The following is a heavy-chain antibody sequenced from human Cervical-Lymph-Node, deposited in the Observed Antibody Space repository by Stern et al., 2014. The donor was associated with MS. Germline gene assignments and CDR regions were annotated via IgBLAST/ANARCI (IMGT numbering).Heavy chain of an antibody. V-gene: IGHV3-7*01. CDR2: IKEDGSET. J-gene: IGHJ5*02. Sequence: EVQLVESGGGLVQPGGSLRLSWAASGFTFSSYWMNWVRQDPGKGLEWVANIKEDGSETYYVDSVKGRFTISRDNAKNSLYLQMNSLRAEDTAVYYCARGSDTWGQGTLVTVSS. CDR3: ARGSDT. CDR1: GFTFSSYW. D-gene: IGHD2-15*01.